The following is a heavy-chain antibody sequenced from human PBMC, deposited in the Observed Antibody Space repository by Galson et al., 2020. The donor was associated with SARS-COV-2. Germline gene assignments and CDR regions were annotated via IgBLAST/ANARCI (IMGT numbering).Heavy chain of an antibody. CDR1: GFTFSSYW. CDR3: AIDAYCSGGSCYFPGFDY. J-gene: IGHJ4*02. V-gene: IGHV3-7*03. D-gene: IGHD2-15*01. Sequence: GGSLRLSCAASGFTFSSYWMSWVRQAPGKGLEWVANIKQDGSEKYYVDSVKGRFTISRDNAKNSLYLQMNSLRAEDTAVYYCAIDAYCSGGSCYFPGFDYWGQGTLVTVSS. CDR2: IKQDGSEK.